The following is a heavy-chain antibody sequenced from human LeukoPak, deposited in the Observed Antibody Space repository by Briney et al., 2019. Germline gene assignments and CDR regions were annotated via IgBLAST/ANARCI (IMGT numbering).Heavy chain of an antibody. V-gene: IGHV4-39*07. CDR2: VYYTGTT. Sequence: SETLSLTCTFSGGSIRRENYFWGWIRQSPGKGLEWIGNVYYTGTTYYNPSLKSRVTISVDTSKNQFSLKLSSVTAADTAVYYCARDPGDGYRYWGQGTLVTVSS. CDR1: GGSIRRENYF. J-gene: IGHJ4*02. D-gene: IGHD5-24*01. CDR3: ARDPGDGYRY.